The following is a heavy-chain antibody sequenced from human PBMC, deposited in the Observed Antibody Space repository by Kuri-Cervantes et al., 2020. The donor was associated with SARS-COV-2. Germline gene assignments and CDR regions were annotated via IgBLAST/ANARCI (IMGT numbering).Heavy chain of an antibody. CDR1: GGSISSSSYY. CDR3: ASYDFWSGYPEIYFDY. CDR2: IYYSGST. D-gene: IGHD3-3*01. V-gene: IGHV4-39*01. J-gene: IGHJ4*02. Sequence: SETLSLTCTVSGGSISSSSYYWGWIRQPPGKGLEWIGSIYYSGSTYYNPSLKSRVTISVDTSKNQFSLKLSSVTAADTAVYYCASYDFWSGYPEIYFDYWGQGTLVTVSS.